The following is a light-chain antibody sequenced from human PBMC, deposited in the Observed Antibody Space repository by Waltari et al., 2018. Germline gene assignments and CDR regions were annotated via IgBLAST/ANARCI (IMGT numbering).Light chain of an antibody. Sequence: SYELTQPPSVSVSPGQTASITCSGDKLGDKYACWYQQKPGQSPVLVIYQDSKRPSGIPDRFSGSNSGNTATLTISGTQAMYEADYYCQAWDSSTVVFGTGTKVTVL. CDR2: QDS. CDR3: QAWDSSTVV. V-gene: IGLV3-1*01. J-gene: IGLJ1*01. CDR1: KLGDKY.